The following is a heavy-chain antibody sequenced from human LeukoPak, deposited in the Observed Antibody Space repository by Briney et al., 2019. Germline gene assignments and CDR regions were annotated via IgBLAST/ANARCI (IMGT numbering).Heavy chain of an antibody. CDR2: VSGTADNT. Sequence: GGSLRLSCEASGFTIISYAMSWVRQAPGKGLEWVSAVSGTADNTYYAESVRGRFTISRDNSKNTLYLQMNSLRAEDAAVYFCAKSTYYYDSYGYNGVFDYWGQGTLVTLSS. CDR3: AKSTYYYDSYGYNGVFDY. D-gene: IGHD3-22*01. V-gene: IGHV3-23*01. J-gene: IGHJ4*02. CDR1: GFTIISYA.